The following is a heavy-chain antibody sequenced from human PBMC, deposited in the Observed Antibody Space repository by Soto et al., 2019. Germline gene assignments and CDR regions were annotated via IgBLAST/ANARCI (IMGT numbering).Heavy chain of an antibody. CDR2: IKQDGSEK. V-gene: IGHV3-7*01. J-gene: IGHJ6*03. Sequence: GGSLRLSCAASGFTFSSYWMSWVRQAPGKGLEWVANIKQDGSEKYYVDSVKGRFTIYRDNAKNSLYLKMNSLRAEDTAVYYFARESGGSGSYLYYYYYMDVWGKGTTVTVSS. CDR1: GFTFSSYW. CDR3: ARESGGSGSYLYYYYYMDV. D-gene: IGHD3-10*01.